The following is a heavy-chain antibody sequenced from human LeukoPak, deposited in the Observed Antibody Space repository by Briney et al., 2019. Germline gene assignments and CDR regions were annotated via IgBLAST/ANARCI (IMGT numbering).Heavy chain of an antibody. V-gene: IGHV4-38-2*02. CDR1: GYSISSGYY. D-gene: IGHD2-2*01. J-gene: IGHJ3*02. Sequence: SETLSLTCAVSGYSISSGYYWGWIRQPPGKGLEWIGSSYHSGSTYYNPSLKSRVTISVDTSKNQFSLKLSSVTAADTAVYYCARDGVVVVPAAIAYDDAFDIWGQGTMVTVSS. CDR3: ARDGVVVVPAAIAYDDAFDI. CDR2: SYHSGST.